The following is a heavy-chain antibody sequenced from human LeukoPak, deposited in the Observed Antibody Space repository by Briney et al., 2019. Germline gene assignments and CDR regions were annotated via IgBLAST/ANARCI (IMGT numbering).Heavy chain of an antibody. J-gene: IGHJ4*02. D-gene: IGHD3-10*01. CDR2: IKQDGSEK. V-gene: IGHV3-7*01. CDR1: GFTFSSYW. Sequence: GGSLRLSCAASGFTFSSYWMSWVRQAPGKGLEWVASIKQDGSEKYYVDSVKGRFTISRDNAKNSLYLQMNSLRAEDTAVHYCARDFGSLEDYFDYWGQGTLVTVSS. CDR3: ARDFGSLEDYFDY.